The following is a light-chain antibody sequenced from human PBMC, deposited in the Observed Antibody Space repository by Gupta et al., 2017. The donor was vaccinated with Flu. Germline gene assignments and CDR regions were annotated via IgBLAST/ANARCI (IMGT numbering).Light chain of an antibody. CDR2: AAS. V-gene: IGKV3-20*01. J-gene: IGKJ3*01. Sequence: ERATLTCRASQSISSSYLAWYQQKPGQAPRLLIYAASSRATGIPDRFSGSGSGTDFTLTISRLEPEDFAVYYCQQYGNSAFTFGPGTKVDIK. CDR1: QSISSSY. CDR3: QQYGNSAFT.